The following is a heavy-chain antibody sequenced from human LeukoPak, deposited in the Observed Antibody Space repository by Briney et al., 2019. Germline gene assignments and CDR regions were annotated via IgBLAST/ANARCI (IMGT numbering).Heavy chain of an antibody. D-gene: IGHD2-2*02. CDR1: GGSISSGGYY. J-gene: IGHJ3*02. Sequence: SQTLSLTCTVSGGSISSGGYYWSWIRQPPGKGLEWIGYIYHSGSTYYKPSLKSRVTISVDRSKNQFSLKLSSVTAADTAVYYCARGPLTTVVPAAIKAFDIWGQGTMVTVSS. V-gene: IGHV4-30-2*01. CDR2: IYHSGST. CDR3: ARGPLTTVVPAAIKAFDI.